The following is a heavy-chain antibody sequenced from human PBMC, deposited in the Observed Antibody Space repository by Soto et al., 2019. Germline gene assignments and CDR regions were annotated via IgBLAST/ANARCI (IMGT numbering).Heavy chain of an antibody. D-gene: IGHD3-10*01. CDR2: IYYSGST. Sequence: TLSLTCTVSGGSISSGDYYWSWIRQPPGKGLEWIGYIYYSGSTNYNPSLKSRVTISVDTSKNQFSLKLSSVTAADTAVYYCARGTRPRSYGSGSYRDYYYYYMDVWGKGTTVTVSS. V-gene: IGHV4-30-4*01. CDR1: GGSISSGDYY. CDR3: ARGTRPRSYGSGSYRDYYYYYMDV. J-gene: IGHJ6*03.